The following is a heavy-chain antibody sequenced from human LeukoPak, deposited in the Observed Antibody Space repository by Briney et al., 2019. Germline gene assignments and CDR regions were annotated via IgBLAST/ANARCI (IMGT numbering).Heavy chain of an antibody. J-gene: IGHJ4*02. CDR1: GFTFSRFS. Sequence: PGGSLRLSCAASGFTFSRFSMSWVRQAPGKGLEWVANLKEDGSEEYYLDSVKGRFTISRDNAKNSLYLQMNSLRAEDTAVYYCARRDDYYDSSGYIDYWGQGTLVTVSS. CDR2: LKEDGSEE. V-gene: IGHV3-7*01. CDR3: ARRDDYYDSSGYIDY. D-gene: IGHD3-22*01.